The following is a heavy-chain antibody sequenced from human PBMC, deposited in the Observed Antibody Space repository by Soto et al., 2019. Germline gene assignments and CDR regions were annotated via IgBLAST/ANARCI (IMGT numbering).Heavy chain of an antibody. CDR2: ISAYNGNT. J-gene: IGHJ6*02. CDR1: GYTFTSYG. D-gene: IGHD3-3*01. V-gene: IGHV1-18*04. Sequence: GASVKVSCKASGYTFTSYGISWVRQAPGQGLEWMGWISAYNGNTNYAQKLQGRVTMTTDTSTSTAYMELRSLRSDDTAVYYCARGVQYYDFWSGYRRKLLGRLYYYGMDVWGQGTTVTVSS. CDR3: ARGVQYYDFWSGYRRKLLGRLYYYGMDV.